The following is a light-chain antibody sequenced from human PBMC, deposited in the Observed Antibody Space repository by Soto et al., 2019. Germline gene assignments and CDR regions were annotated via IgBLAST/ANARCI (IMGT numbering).Light chain of an antibody. J-gene: IGLJ2*01. CDR3: ETWDSTTVI. CDR1: SRHSTYI. Sequence: QSVLTQSSSASASLGSSVKLTCTLSSRHSTYIITWHQQQPGKAPRYLMKLEGSGNYNKGSGVPDRFSGSTSGADRYLTISNLHFEDEADYRCETWDSTTVIFGGGTKVTVL. CDR2: LEGSGNY. V-gene: IGLV4-60*02.